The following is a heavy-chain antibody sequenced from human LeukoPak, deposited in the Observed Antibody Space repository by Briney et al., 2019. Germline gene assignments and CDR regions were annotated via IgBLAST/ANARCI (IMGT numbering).Heavy chain of an antibody. CDR2: IYHTGSK. CDR1: GGTFRGYF. CDR3: ARGVRFHVGSGNWFDL. D-gene: IGHD3-10*01. J-gene: IGHJ5*02. V-gene: IGHV4-34*01. Sequence: SETLSLTCVVSGGTFRGYFWSWLRQPPGKGLAWIGEIYHTGSKNYIPSLENRVTLPVETSKNQVSLNLNAVTAAETAVYFCARGVRFHVGSGNWFDLWGQGTLVTVSS.